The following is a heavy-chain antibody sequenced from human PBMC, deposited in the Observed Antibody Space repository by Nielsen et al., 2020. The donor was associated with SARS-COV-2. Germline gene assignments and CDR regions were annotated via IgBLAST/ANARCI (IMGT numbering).Heavy chain of an antibody. D-gene: IGHD5-24*01. CDR3: ARDHGYNYAYGHYYYGMDV. V-gene: IGHV4-59*01. CDR1: GGSINSYY. Sequence: SETLSLTCTVSGGSINSYYWSWIRQPPGKGLEWIGYISNTGSTNYNPSLQSRVTISVDTSKNQFSLKLSSVTAADTAVYYCARDHGYNYAYGHYYYGMDVWGQGTTVTVSS. J-gene: IGHJ6*02. CDR2: ISNTGST.